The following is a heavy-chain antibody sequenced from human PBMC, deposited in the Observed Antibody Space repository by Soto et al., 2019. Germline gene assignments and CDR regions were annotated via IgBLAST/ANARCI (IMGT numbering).Heavy chain of an antibody. CDR2: IYYSGST. CDR1: GGSTSSYY. CDR3: ASNYDDYPFDY. J-gene: IGHJ4*02. V-gene: IGHV4-59*01. Sequence: SETLSLTCTVSGGSTSSYYWSWIRQSPGKGLEWIGYIYYSGSTNYNPSLKSRVTMSVDTSKNQFSLKLSSVTAADTAVYYCASNYDDYPFDYWGQGTLVTVSS. D-gene: IGHD4-17*01.